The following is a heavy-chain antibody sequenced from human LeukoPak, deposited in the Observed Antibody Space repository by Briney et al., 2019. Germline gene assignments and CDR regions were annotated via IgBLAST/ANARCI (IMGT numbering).Heavy chain of an antibody. CDR3: ARGYSSGWPFDY. CDR1: GFTFGSYA. CDR2: ISYDGSNK. D-gene: IGHD6-19*01. Sequence: GGSLRLSCAASGFTFGSYAMHWVRQAPGKGLEWVALISYDGSNKYHTDSVKGRFTISRDNSKNTLYLQMNSQRAEDTAVYYCARGYSSGWPFDYWGQGTLVTVSS. V-gene: IGHV3-30-3*01. J-gene: IGHJ4*02.